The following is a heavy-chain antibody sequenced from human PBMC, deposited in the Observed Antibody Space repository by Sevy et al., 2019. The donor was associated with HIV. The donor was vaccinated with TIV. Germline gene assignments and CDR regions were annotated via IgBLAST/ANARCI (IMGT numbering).Heavy chain of an antibody. CDR3: ARTGSYADTYYYYYAMDV. V-gene: IGHV3-7*01. CDR2: INQDGSEE. CDR1: GFNFRSYW. J-gene: IGHJ6*02. D-gene: IGHD3-16*01. Sequence: GGSLRLSCAASGFNFRSYWMTWVRQAPGKGLELVANINQDGSEENYVDSVKGRFTIFRDNAKNSLFLQLNSLRAEDTSVYYCARTGSYADTYYYYYAMDVWGQGATVTVSS.